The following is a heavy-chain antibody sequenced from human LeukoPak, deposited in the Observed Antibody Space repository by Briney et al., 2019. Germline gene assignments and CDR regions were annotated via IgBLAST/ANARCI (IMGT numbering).Heavy chain of an antibody. CDR2: ISATGVI. D-gene: IGHD6-19*01. J-gene: IGHJ4*02. CDR1: GFTFSSYE. CDR3: AREQGIAVAGTD. V-gene: IGHV3-48*03. Sequence: GGSLRLSCEASGFTFSSYEMTWVRQAPGEGLEWISYISATGVIKEADSVKGRFTISRDNAKNSLYLQMNSLRAEDTAVYYCAREQGIAVAGTDWGQGTLVTVSS.